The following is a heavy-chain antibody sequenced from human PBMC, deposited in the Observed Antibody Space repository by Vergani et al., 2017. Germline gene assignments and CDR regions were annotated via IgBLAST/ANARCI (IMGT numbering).Heavy chain of an antibody. J-gene: IGHJ4*02. D-gene: IGHD4-11*01. CDR1: GFTFSSYA. V-gene: IGHV3-23*01. Sequence: EVQLLESGGGLVQPGGSLRLSCAASGFTFSSYAMSWVRQAPGKGLEWVSAISGSGGSTYYADSVKGRFTISRDNAKNSLYLQMNSLRAEDTAVYYCARDQRLPLDYWGQGTLVTVSS. CDR2: ISGSGGST. CDR3: ARDQRLPLDY.